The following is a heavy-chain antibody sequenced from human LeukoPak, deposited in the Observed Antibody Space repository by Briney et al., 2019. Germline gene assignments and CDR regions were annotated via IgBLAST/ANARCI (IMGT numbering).Heavy chain of an antibody. D-gene: IGHD6-13*01. CDR1: GFTFSNYA. CDR2: MSGDATST. CDR3: AKRTSGSSWYSSDS. Sequence: GESLKISCAASGFTFSNYAMNWVRQAPGKGLEWVSTMSGDATSTYYADSVKGRFTISRDNSKTTLFLQMNSLRAEDTAVYYCAKRTSGSSWYSSDSWGQGTLVTVSS. V-gene: IGHV3-23*01. J-gene: IGHJ4*02.